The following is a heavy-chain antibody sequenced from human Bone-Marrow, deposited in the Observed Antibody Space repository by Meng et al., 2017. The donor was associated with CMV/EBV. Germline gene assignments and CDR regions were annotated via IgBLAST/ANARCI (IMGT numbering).Heavy chain of an antibody. Sequence: GESLKISCAASGFTFSSYAMSWVRQAPGKGLEWVSVIYSGGSSTYYADSVKGRFTISRDNSKNTLYLQMNSLRAEDTAVYYCAKDRFLNYWGQGTLVTVSS. D-gene: IGHD3-16*01. J-gene: IGHJ4*02. CDR2: IYSGGSST. CDR1: GFTFSSYA. V-gene: IGHV3-23*03. CDR3: AKDRFLNY.